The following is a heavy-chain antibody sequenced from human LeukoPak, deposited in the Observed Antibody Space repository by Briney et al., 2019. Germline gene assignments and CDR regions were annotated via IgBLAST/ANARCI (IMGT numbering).Heavy chain of an antibody. CDR2: TRKRANSYTT. Sequence: GGSLRLSCAASGFTFSDHYVDWVRQAPGKGLEWVGRTRKRANSYTTEYAASVRGRFTVSRDDSKNSLYLQMNSLKAEDTAVYYCARVGGDTGRSFDYWGQGTLVTVSS. J-gene: IGHJ4*02. CDR1: GFTFSDHY. CDR3: ARVGGDTGRSFDY. D-gene: IGHD5-18*01. V-gene: IGHV3-72*01.